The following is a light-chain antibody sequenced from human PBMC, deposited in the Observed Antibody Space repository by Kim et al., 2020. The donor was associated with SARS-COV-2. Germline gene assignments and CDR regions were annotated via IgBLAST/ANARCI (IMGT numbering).Light chain of an antibody. J-gene: IGLJ2*01. CDR2: QDA. CDR1: KLGDKY. Sequence: SYELTQPPSVSVSPGQTASIACSGDKLGDKYSSWYQQKPGQSPVLVIYQDAKRPSGIPERFSGYNSGKTATLTISGTQAMDEADYYCQTWDGSTVLFGGGTQLTVL. CDR3: QTWDGSTVL. V-gene: IGLV3-1*01.